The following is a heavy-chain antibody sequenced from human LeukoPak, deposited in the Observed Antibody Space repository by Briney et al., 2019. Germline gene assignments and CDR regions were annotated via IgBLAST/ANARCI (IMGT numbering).Heavy chain of an antibody. V-gene: IGHV1-8*01. CDR2: MNPNSGNT. CDR3: ARGHMTTVTTGYYYYYYSMDV. CDR1: GYTFTSYD. Sequence: ASVKVSCKASGYTFTSYDINWVRQATAQGLEWMGWMNPNSGNTGYAQKFQGRVTMTRNTSISTAYLELSSLRSEDTAVYYCARGHMTTVTTGYYYYYYSMDVCGKGTTVTVSS. J-gene: IGHJ6*03. D-gene: IGHD4-17*01.